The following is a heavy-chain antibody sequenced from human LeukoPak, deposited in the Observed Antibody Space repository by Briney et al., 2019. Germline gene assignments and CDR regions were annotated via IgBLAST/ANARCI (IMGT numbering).Heavy chain of an antibody. D-gene: IGHD2-15*01. Sequence: GASVKVSCKASGYTFTGYYMHWVRQAPGQGLEWMGWINPNSGNTGYAQKFQGRVTMTRNTSISTTYMELSSLRSEDTAVYYCARDPDPGYCSGGSCYDDYWGQGTLVTVSS. CDR1: GYTFTGYY. V-gene: IGHV1-8*02. CDR3: ARDPDPGYCSGGSCYDDY. CDR2: INPNSGNT. J-gene: IGHJ4*02.